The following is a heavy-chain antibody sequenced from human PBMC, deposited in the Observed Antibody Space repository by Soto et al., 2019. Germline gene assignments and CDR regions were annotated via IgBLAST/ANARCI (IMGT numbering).Heavy chain of an antibody. CDR1: GGTFSSYA. Sequence: GASVKVSCKASGGTFSSYAISWVRQAPGQGLEWMGGIIPIFGTANYAQKFQGRVTMTRDTSISTAYMELSRLRSDDTAVYYCARVREYCSSTSCSYAFDIWGQGTMVTVS. CDR2: IIPIFGTA. J-gene: IGHJ3*02. D-gene: IGHD2-2*01. CDR3: ARVREYCSSTSCSYAFDI. V-gene: IGHV1-69*05.